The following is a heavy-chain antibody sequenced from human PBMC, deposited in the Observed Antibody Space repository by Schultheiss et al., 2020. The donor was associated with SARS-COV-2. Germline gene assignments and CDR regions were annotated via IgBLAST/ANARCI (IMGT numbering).Heavy chain of an antibody. J-gene: IGHJ2*01. D-gene: IGHD7-27*01. V-gene: IGHV3-30*18. CDR2: ISYDGSNK. CDR1: GFTFSSYG. Sequence: GESLKISCAASGFTFSSYGMHWVRQAPGKGLEWVAVISYDGSNKYYADSVKGRFTISRDNSKNTLYLQMNSLRAEDTAVYYCAKMSGDRLRYFDLWGRGTLVTVSS. CDR3: AKMSGDRLRYFDL.